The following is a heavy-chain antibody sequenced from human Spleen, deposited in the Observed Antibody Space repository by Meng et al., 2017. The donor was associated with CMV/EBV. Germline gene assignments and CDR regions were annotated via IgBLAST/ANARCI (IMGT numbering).Heavy chain of an antibody. CDR2: LYYRGNT. Sequence: GRGDYYWSWIRQPPGKGLGYIGSLYYRGNTYDNPSLKSRLTISVDTSKNQFSLKLTSVTAADTAVYYCARSIVDTVEGPALSGFDYWGQGTLVTVSS. CDR3: ARSIVDTVEGPALSGFDY. V-gene: IGHV4-30-4*08. J-gene: IGHJ4*02. CDR1: GRGDYY. D-gene: IGHD3-22*01.